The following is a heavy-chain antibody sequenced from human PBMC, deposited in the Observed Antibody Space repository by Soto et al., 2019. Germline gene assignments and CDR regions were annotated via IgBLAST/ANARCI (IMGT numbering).Heavy chain of an antibody. V-gene: IGHV4-59*02. D-gene: IGHD6-19*01. CDR3: AQTTGWPGFDF. CDR2: IYNGGST. J-gene: IGHJ4*02. Sequence: QVQLQESGPGLVKPSETMSLTCTASGASVTSRYWSWIRQSPGKGLEWIGHIYNGGSTKYNPSLKSRVIISVDMSRNHVSLKLTSVTAADTAVYYCAQTTGWPGFDFWGPGALVTVSS. CDR1: GASVTSRY.